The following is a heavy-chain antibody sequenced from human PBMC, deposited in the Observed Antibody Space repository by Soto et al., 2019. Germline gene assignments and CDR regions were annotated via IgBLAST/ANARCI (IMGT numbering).Heavy chain of an antibody. V-gene: IGHV3-7*01. CDR1: GFTFSSYW. Sequence: GALRLSCAASGFTFSSYWMSSVSQAPGKGLEWVANIKQDGSEKYYVDSVKGRFTISRDNAKNSLYLQMNSLRAEDTAVYYCARDVRMITFGGVIILQYFQHWGQGTLVPVSS. CDR3: ARDVRMITFGGVIILQYFQH. D-gene: IGHD3-16*02. CDR2: IKQDGSEK. J-gene: IGHJ1*01.